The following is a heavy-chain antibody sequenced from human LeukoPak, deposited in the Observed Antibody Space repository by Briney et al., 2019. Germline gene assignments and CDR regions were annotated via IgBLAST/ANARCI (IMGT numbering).Heavy chain of an antibody. CDR2: IYTSGST. D-gene: IGHD1-7*01. CDR1: GGSISSYY. CDR3: ARRVSWNYGFWFDP. Sequence: SETLSLTCTVSGGSISSYYWSWIRQPPGKGLEWVGYIYTSGSTNYNPSLKSRVTISVDTSKNQFSLKLSSVTAADTAVYYCARRVSWNYGFWFDPWGQGTLVTVSS. V-gene: IGHV4-4*09. J-gene: IGHJ5*02.